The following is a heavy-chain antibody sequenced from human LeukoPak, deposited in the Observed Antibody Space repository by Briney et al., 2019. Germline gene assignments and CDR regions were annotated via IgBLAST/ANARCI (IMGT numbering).Heavy chain of an antibody. CDR3: TRDSGTYNWFDP. D-gene: IGHD1-26*01. Sequence: GGSQRLYRAASGFTYSGSAIHWVRQSSGKGLEWVGQIDKKDKGYATATAYAASVKGRFTISRDDSINTAYLQMKSLKTEDTALYYCTRDSGTYNWFDPWGQGTLVTVSS. J-gene: IGHJ5*02. CDR1: GFTYSGSA. CDR2: IDKKDKGYATAT. V-gene: IGHV3-73*01.